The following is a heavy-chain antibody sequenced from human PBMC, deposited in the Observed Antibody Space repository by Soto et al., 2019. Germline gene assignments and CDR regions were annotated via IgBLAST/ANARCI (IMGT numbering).Heavy chain of an antibody. Sequence: VASVKVSCKASGYTFASYYIHWLRQAPGQGLEWMGIINPGGGNTNYAQKFQGRVTMTRDTSTSTGSMELSSVRSEDTAGNYCARDAVWSRPDYFEYWGQGTLVTVS. V-gene: IGHV1-46*01. CDR1: GYTFASYY. CDR3: ARDAVWSRPDYFEY. D-gene: IGHD3-3*01. CDR2: INPGGGNT. J-gene: IGHJ4*02.